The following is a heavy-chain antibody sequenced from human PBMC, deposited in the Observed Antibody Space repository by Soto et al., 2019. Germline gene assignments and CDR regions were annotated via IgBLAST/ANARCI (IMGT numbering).Heavy chain of an antibody. D-gene: IGHD2-8*01. J-gene: IGHJ6*02. CDR1: GGTFSSYV. V-gene: IGHV1-69*18. CDR3: ARESGRTRGMDV. Sequence: QVQAVQSGAEVKKPGSSVKVSCKASGGTFSSYVISWVRQAPGQGLEWMGRIIPIFGTADYAQKFPGRVTITADESTSTAYMELSSLRSEDTAVYYCARESGRTRGMDVWGQGTTITVSS. CDR2: IIPIFGTA.